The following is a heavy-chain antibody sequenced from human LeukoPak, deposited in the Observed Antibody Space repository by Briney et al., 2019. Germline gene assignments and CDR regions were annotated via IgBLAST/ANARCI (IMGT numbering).Heavy chain of an antibody. CDR2: ISSRSSYI. J-gene: IGHJ5*02. CDR1: GFTFSSYA. Sequence: GGSLRLSCAASGFTFSSYAMSWVRQAPGKGLEWVSSISSRSSYIYYADSVKGRFTISRDNAKNSLYLQMNSLRAEDTAVYYCAKDKYGSSWGQGTLVTVSS. CDR3: AKDKYGSS. V-gene: IGHV3-21*01. D-gene: IGHD2-15*01.